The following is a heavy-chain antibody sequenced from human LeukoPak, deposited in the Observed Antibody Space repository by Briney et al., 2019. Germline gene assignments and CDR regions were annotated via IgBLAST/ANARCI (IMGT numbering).Heavy chain of an antibody. CDR3: ARRGGYSYGFDY. CDR1: GGSISSYF. D-gene: IGHD5-18*01. J-gene: IGHJ4*02. V-gene: IGHV4-39*01. Sequence: NPSETLSLTCTVSGGSISSYFWGWIRQPPGKGLEWIGSIYYSGSTYYNPSLKSRVTISVDTSKNQFSLKLSSVTAADTAVYYCARRGGYSYGFDYWGQGTLVTVSS. CDR2: IYYSGST.